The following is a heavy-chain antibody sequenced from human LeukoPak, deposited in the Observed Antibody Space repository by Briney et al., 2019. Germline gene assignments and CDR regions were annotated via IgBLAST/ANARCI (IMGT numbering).Heavy chain of an antibody. CDR2: ISSSRSYI. CDR1: GFTFSSYS. V-gene: IGHV3-21*01. CDR3: ASFPRSGDWFDP. D-gene: IGHD2-15*01. Sequence: PGGSLRLSCAASGFTFSSYSMNWVRQAPGKGLEWVSSISSSRSYIYYADSVKGRFTISRDNAKNSLYLQMNSLRAEDTAVYYCASFPRSGDWFDPWGQGTLVTVSS. J-gene: IGHJ5*02.